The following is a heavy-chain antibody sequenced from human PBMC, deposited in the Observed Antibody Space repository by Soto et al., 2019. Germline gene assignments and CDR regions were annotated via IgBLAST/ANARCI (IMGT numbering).Heavy chain of an antibody. J-gene: IGHJ4*02. CDR3: AKGSMVRGAIGGIDY. CDR2: INWNINRI. Sequence: EVQLVESGGGLVQPGRSLRLSCAASGFIFVDYAMHWVRQPPDKGLEWVSGINWNINRIGYPDSVKGRFTTSRDSAKNSLYWEMNSLRVEDTALYYCAKGSMVRGAIGGIDYWGQGTPVTVSS. D-gene: IGHD3-10*01. CDR1: GFIFVDYA. V-gene: IGHV3-9*01.